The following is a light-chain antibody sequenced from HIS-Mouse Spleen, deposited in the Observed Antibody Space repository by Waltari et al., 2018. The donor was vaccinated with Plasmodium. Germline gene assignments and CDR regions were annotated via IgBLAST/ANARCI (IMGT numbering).Light chain of an antibody. CDR3: SSYTSSSTLV. Sequence: QSALTQPASVSGSPGQSITISCTGTSSDVGGYNYVSWYQQHPGKAPKLMIYDVRNRPSGVSNRFSGSKSCNTASLTSSGLQAEDEADYYCSSYTSSSTLVFGGGTKLTVL. CDR1: SSDVGGYNY. J-gene: IGLJ2*01. V-gene: IGLV2-14*03. CDR2: DVR.